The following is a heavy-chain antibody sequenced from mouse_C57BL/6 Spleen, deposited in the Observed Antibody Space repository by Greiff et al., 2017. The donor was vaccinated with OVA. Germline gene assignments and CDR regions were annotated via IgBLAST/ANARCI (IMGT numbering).Heavy chain of an antibody. Sequence: QVQLQQSGAELVRPGASVTLSCKASGYTFTDYEMHWVKQTPVHGLEWIGAIDPETGGTAYNQKFKGKAILTADKSSSTAYMELRSLTSEDAAVYYCTRSLDDWGKGTSVTVAS. J-gene: IGHJ4*01. V-gene: IGHV1-15*01. CDR3: TRSLDD. CDR1: GYTFTDYE. CDR2: IDPETGGT.